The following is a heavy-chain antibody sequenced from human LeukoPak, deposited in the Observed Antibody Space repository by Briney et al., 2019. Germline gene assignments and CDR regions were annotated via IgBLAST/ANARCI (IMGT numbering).Heavy chain of an antibody. CDR2: INQDGSEQ. CDR3: ARQFTYGAYDY. J-gene: IGHJ4*02. D-gene: IGHD4/OR15-4a*01. V-gene: IGHV3-7*01. CDR1: GFTFSSHW. Sequence: GGSLRLSCAASGFTFSSHWMSWVRQAPGKGLEWVANINQDGSEQYYVDSVKGRFTVSRDNAKNSLYLQMNSLRAEDTAVYYCARQFTYGAYDYWGQGTLVTVSS.